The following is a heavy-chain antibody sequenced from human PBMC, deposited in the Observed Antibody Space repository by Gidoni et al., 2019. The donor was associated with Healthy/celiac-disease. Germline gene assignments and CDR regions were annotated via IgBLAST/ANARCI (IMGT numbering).Heavy chain of an antibody. CDR1: GFTFSSYA. Sequence: EVQLLESGGGLVQPGGSLRLSCAASGFTFSSYAMSWVRQAPGKGLGWVSAISGSGGSTYYADSVKGRFTISRDKSKNTLYLQMNSLRAEDTAVYYCAKDSYYDFWSGYYTAYYYGMDVWGQGTTVTVSS. V-gene: IGHV3-23*01. D-gene: IGHD3-3*01. CDR3: AKDSYYDFWSGYYTAYYYGMDV. J-gene: IGHJ6*02. CDR2: ISGSGGST.